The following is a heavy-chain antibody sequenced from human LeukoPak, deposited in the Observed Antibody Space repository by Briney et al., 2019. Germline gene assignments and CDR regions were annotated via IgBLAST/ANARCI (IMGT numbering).Heavy chain of an antibody. V-gene: IGHV4-38-2*02. J-gene: IGHJ4*02. D-gene: IGHD3-3*01. CDR2: IYHSGRT. CDR1: GYSISNGYY. CDR3: ARDETYSDVWSGSAGGGKGNYLDY. Sequence: TSETLSLTCTVSGYSISNGYYWGWMRQPPGKGLEWIGSIYHSGRTHYNPSLNSRVIISVDTSKNYFSLKLSSVTAADTAMYYCARDETYSDVWSGSAGGGKGNYLDYWGQGILVTVSS.